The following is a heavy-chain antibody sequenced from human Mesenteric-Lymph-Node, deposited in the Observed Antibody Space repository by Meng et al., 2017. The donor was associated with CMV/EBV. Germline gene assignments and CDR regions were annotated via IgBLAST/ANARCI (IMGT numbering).Heavy chain of an antibody. Sequence: GESLKISCAASGFPFNIHWMHWVRQAPGKGLVWVSRINSDGSSTNYADSVKGRITISRDNAKNTLYLQMNSLRAEDTAVYYCASDTVVVNPYHFGMDVWGQGTTVTVSS. CDR3: ASDTVVVNPYHFGMDV. J-gene: IGHJ6*01. CDR2: INSDGSST. CDR1: GFPFNIHW. D-gene: IGHD2-21*01. V-gene: IGHV3-74*01.